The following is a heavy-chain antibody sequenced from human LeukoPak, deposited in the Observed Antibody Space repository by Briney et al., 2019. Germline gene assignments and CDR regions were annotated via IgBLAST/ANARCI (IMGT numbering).Heavy chain of an antibody. J-gene: IGHJ5*02. CDR2: ISGSGGST. D-gene: IGHD2-2*01. V-gene: IGHV3-23*01. CDR3: AKGYCSSTSCPNWFDP. CDR1: GFTFSSYA. Sequence: AGGSLGLSCAASGFTFSSYAMSWVRQAPGKGLEWVSAISGSGGSTYYADSVKGRFTISRDNSKNTLYLQMNSLRAEDTAVYYCAKGYCSSTSCPNWFDPWGQGTLVTVSS.